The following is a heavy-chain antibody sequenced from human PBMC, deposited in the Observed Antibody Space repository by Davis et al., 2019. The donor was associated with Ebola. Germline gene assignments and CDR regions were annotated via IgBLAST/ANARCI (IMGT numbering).Heavy chain of an antibody. CDR3: AKDTSHIWFDV. Sequence: GGSLRLSCAASGFVFSIYVMSWVRRAPGKGLEWVSTLGTSADTYYADAVKGRFTISRDNSKNTLHLQMNSLRVEDTAIYYCAKDTSHIWFDVWGQGTMITVSS. CDR1: GFVFSIYV. CDR2: LGTSADT. J-gene: IGHJ3*01. D-gene: IGHD1-26*01. V-gene: IGHV3-23*01.